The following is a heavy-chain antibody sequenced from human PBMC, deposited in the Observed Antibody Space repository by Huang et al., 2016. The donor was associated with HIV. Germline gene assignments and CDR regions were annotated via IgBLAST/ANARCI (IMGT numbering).Heavy chain of an antibody. V-gene: IGHV1-69*01. J-gene: IGHJ6*02. CDR1: GGTFSSYG. CDR2: SIPKFGKQ. Sequence: QVQLVQSGAGVKKPGSSVKVSCKASGGTFSSYGISWVRQAPGQGLEWVGGSIPKFGKQKYAQKFRGGVTITADESTSTAYMEVSSLRSEDTAVFYCARGQRITMVRGVTRAPTGPYYYGMDVWGQGTTVTVSS. D-gene: IGHD3-10*01. CDR3: ARGQRITMVRGVTRAPTGPYYYGMDV.